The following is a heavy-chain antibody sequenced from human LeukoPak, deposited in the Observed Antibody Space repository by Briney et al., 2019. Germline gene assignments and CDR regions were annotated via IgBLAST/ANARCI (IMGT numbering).Heavy chain of an antibody. Sequence: SETLSLTCAVYGGSFSGYYWSWIRQPPGKGLERIGEINHSGSTNYNPSLKSRVTISVDTSKNQFSLKLSSVTAADTTVYYCARGLSEVLPAAIPKYYFDYWGQGTLVTVSS. J-gene: IGHJ4*02. CDR1: GGSFSGYY. CDR3: ARGLSEVLPAAIPKYYFDY. CDR2: INHSGST. V-gene: IGHV4-34*01. D-gene: IGHD2-2*02.